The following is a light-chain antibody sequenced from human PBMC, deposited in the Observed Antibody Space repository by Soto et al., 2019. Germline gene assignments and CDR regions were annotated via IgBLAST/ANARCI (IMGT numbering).Light chain of an antibody. Sequence: DIQMTQSPSSLSASIGDSVTITCQASQNITNNLSWYQQKPGKAPNLLIYHASKLAKGVASRFSGSGSGTDFSFISTSLQREDLATYYCQQYYGLPPLTFGQGTRLEIK. J-gene: IGKJ5*01. CDR1: QNITNN. CDR2: HAS. V-gene: IGKV1-33*01. CDR3: QQYYGLPPLT.